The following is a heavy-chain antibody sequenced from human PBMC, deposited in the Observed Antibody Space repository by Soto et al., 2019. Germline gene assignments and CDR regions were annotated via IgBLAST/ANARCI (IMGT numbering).Heavy chain of an antibody. D-gene: IGHD4-4*01. CDR2: INDDGRRT. CDR1: GFTFSSYW. J-gene: IGHJ4*02. CDR3: ARRDRPSYTSDY. Sequence: EVQLVESGGGLVQPGGSLRLSCAASGFTFSSYWMHWVRQAPGKGLEWVSRINDDGRRTSYADSVKGRFTISRDNAKKTLYLLMNSLRDDDTAIYYCARRDRPSYTSDYWGQGTLVTVS. V-gene: IGHV3-74*01.